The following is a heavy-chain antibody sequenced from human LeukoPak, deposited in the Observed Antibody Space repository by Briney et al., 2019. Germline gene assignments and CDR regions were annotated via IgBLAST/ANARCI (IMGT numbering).Heavy chain of an antibody. J-gene: IGHJ5*02. V-gene: IGHV3-30*03. Sequence: PGGSLRLSCAASGFTFSSYGMHWVRQAPGKGLEWVAVISYDGSNKYYADSVKGRFTISRDNAKNSLYLQMNSLRAEDTAVYYCARDGEWFDPWGQGTLVTVSS. CDR2: ISYDGSNK. CDR1: GFTFSSYG. CDR3: ARDGEWFDP.